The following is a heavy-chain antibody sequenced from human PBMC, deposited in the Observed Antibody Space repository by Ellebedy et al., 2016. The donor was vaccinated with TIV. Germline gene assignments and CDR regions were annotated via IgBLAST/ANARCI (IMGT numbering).Heavy chain of an antibody. Sequence: GGSLRLSCAASEFTVSKNYMSWVRQAPGKGPEWVSVIYSDGNTKYADSVKGRFTVSRDNSKNTLYLQMNNLRAEDTAVYYCARRSDQSAQGDYWGQGTLVTVSS. D-gene: IGHD2-2*01. CDR2: IYSDGNT. V-gene: IGHV3-66*04. CDR1: EFTVSKNY. CDR3: ARRSDQSAQGDY. J-gene: IGHJ4*02.